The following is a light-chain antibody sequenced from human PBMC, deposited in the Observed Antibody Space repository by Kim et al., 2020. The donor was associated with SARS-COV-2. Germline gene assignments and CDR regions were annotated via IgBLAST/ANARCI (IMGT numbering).Light chain of an antibody. V-gene: IGKV3-11*01. CDR3: QQRSNWPLYT. CDR2: AAS. Sequence: LSTGERATLSCRASQSISSDLAWYQHKPGQAPRLLIYAASNRATGIPARFSGSGSGTDFTLTISGLEPEDFAVYYCQQRSNWPLYTFGQGTKLEIK. J-gene: IGKJ2*01. CDR1: QSISSD.